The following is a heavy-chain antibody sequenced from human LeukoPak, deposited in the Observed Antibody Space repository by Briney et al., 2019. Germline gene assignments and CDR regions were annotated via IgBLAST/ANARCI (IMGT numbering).Heavy chain of an antibody. Sequence: RASVKVSCKVSGYTLTELSMHWVRQAPGKGLEWMGGFDPDDGETIYAQKFQGRVTMTEDTSTDTAYMELSSLRSEDTAVYYCATDFWLGPSDAFDIWGQGTMVTVSS. J-gene: IGHJ3*02. D-gene: IGHD3-9*01. V-gene: IGHV1-24*01. CDR2: FDPDDGET. CDR3: ATDFWLGPSDAFDI. CDR1: GYTLTELS.